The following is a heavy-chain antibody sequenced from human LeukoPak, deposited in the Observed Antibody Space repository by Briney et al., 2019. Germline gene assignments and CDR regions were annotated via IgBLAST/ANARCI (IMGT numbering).Heavy chain of an antibody. D-gene: IGHD3/OR15-3a*01. CDR2: LDGSDETT. V-gene: IGHV3-23*01. Sequence: GGSLRLSCAVSGFTVSSTYVGWVRQAPGKGLGWVSALDGSDETTYYADSVKGRFTISRDNSKNTLYLQLTSLRVDDTAVYYCAKVATWTYFDSWGQGTLVTVSS. CDR1: GFTVSSTY. J-gene: IGHJ4*02. CDR3: AKVATWTYFDS.